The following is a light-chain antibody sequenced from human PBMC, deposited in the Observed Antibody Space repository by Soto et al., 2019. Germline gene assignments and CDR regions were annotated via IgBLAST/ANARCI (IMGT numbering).Light chain of an antibody. Sequence: DIQMTQSPSTLSASVRDRVPITCRASQSFSSWLAWYQQKPGKAPKLLIYDASSLESGVPSRFSGSGSGTEFTLTISSLQPDDFATYYCQQYNSYWTFGQGTKVDIK. CDR3: QQYNSYWT. CDR2: DAS. J-gene: IGKJ1*01. CDR1: QSFSSW. V-gene: IGKV1-5*01.